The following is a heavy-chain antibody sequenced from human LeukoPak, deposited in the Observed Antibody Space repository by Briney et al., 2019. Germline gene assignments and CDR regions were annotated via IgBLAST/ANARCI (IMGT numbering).Heavy chain of an antibody. CDR3: AKGVVRAIYYYDAMDV. CDR2: ISGGGSNT. J-gene: IGHJ6*02. D-gene: IGHD3-10*01. V-gene: IGHV3-23*01. Sequence: GGPLRLSCAPSGFTFSSYAMSWLRQAPGKGLEWVSSISGGGSNTYFADSVKGRFTISRDNSKNTLYLQMNSLRAEDTAVYYCAKGVVRAIYYYDAMDVWGLGTTVTVSS. CDR1: GFTFSSYA.